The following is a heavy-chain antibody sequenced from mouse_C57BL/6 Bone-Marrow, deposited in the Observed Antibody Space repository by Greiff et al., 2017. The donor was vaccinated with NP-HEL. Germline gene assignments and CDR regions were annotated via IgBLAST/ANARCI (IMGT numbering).Heavy chain of an antibody. D-gene: IGHD2-3*01. CDR1: GYTFTSYG. Sequence: VQGVESGAELARPGASVKLSCKASGYTFTSYGISWVKQRTGQGLEWIGEIYPRSGNTYYNEKFKGKATLTADKSSSTAYMELRSLTSEDSAVYFCARGRWLLEFAYWGQGTLVTVSA. CDR3: ARGRWLLEFAY. CDR2: IYPRSGNT. J-gene: IGHJ3*01. V-gene: IGHV1-81*01.